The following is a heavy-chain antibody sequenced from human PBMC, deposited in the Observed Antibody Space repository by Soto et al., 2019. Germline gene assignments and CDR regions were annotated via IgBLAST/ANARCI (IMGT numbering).Heavy chain of an antibody. CDR2: ISWNSGSI. V-gene: IGHV3-9*01. Sequence: GGSLRLSCAASGFTFDDYAMHWVRQAPGKGLEWVSGISWNSGSIGYADSVKGRFTISRDNAKNSLYLQMNSLRAEDTALYCCAKGFNWNDRAFDIWGQGTMVTVSS. CDR1: GFTFDDYA. D-gene: IGHD1-1*01. CDR3: AKGFNWNDRAFDI. J-gene: IGHJ3*02.